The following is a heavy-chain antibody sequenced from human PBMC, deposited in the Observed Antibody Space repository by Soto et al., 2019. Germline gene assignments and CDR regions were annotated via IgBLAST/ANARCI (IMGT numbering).Heavy chain of an antibody. J-gene: IGHJ5*01. Sequence: ASVKVSCKASGYTFTGYYMHWVRQAPGQGLEWMGWINPNSGGTNYAQKFQGRVTMARDTSISTAYMELSRLRSDDTAVYYCARVTYYYDSSGYQDWFDSWGQGTLVTVSS. CDR1: GYTFTGYY. D-gene: IGHD3-22*01. CDR2: INPNSGGT. V-gene: IGHV1-2*02. CDR3: ARVTYYYDSSGYQDWFDS.